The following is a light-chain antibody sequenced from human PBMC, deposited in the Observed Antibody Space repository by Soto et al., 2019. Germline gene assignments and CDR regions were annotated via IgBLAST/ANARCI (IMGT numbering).Light chain of an antibody. CDR2: DAS. J-gene: IGKJ1*01. CDR3: QHYNSYSEA. V-gene: IGKV1-5*01. CDR1: QIISSW. Sequence: DIQMTQSPSTLSASVGDRVTITCRASQIISSWLAWYQQKPGKAPKLLIYDASSLQGGVPSSFSGSGSGTEFTLTISSLQPDDFATYYCQHYNSYSEAFGQGTKVDIK.